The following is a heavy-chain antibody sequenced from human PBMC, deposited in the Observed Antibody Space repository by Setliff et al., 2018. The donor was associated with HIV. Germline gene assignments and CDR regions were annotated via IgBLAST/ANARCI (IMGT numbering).Heavy chain of an antibody. Sequence: ASVKVSCKASGYLFTGYYMHWARQAPGHGLEWMGWINVNSGGTKYAQKFQGRVTMTRDTSISTAYMEVSSLRSDDTAVYYCAREGSPIYYFDYWSQGTLVTVSS. D-gene: IGHD3-10*01. CDR2: INVNSGGT. CDR3: AREGSPIYYFDY. CDR1: GYLFTGYY. J-gene: IGHJ4*02. V-gene: IGHV1-2*02.